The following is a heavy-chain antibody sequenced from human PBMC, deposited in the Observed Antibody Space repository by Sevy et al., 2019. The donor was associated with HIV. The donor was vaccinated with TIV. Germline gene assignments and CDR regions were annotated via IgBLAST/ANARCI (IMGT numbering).Heavy chain of an antibody. D-gene: IGHD2-2*01. CDR3: KTRDFVRVPASAPVAY. CDR1: GFTFGDYA. CDR2: IRSKAYGGTT. V-gene: IGHV3-49*04. Sequence: GGSLRLSCTASGFTFGDYAMSWVRQAPGKGLEWVGFIRSKAYGGTTEYAASVIGRFTISRDDSKSIAYLQMNSLQTEDTAVYYCKTRDFVRVPASAPVAYWGQGTLVTVSS. J-gene: IGHJ4*02.